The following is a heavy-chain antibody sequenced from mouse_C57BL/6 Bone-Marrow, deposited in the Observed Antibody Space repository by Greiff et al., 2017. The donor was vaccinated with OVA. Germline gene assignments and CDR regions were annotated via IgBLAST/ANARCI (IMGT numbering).Heavy chain of an antibody. CDR1: GYTFTSYW. CDR3: ARGNDYVRFAY. D-gene: IGHD2-4*01. J-gene: IGHJ3*01. Sequence: VQLQQPGAELVRPGTSVKLSCKASGYTFTSYWMHWVKQRPGQGLEWIGVIDPSDSSTKYNQKFKGKATLTVDTSSSTAYMQLSSLTSEDSAVYYCARGNDYVRFAYWGQGTLVTVSA. V-gene: IGHV1-59*01. CDR2: IDPSDSST.